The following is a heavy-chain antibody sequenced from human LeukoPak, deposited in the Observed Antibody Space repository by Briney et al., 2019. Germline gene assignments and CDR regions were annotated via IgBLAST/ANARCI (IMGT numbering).Heavy chain of an antibody. CDR3: TTANNGWYGAN. Sequence: GGSLRLSCAASEFTFNNAWMSWGRQAPGKGLEWVGRIKSKTDGETTDYAAPVKGRFTISRDDSKNTLYLQMDSLKTEDTAVYYCTTANNGWYGANWGQGTLVTVSS. CDR2: IKSKTDGETT. V-gene: IGHV3-15*01. CDR1: EFTFNNAW. D-gene: IGHD6-19*01. J-gene: IGHJ4*02.